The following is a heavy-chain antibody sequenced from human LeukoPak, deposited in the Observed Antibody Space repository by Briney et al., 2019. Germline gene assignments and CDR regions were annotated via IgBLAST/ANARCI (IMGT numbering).Heavy chain of an antibody. D-gene: IGHD3-3*01. Sequence: PGGSLRLSCVASGFTFSSYTMHWVRQAPGKGLEYVSAISGNGGDTYYANSVKGRFTVSRDNSRNTLFLQMASLRPEDMAIYYCARDFHEYSFGTFDSWGQGTLVTVSS. CDR1: GFTFSSYT. CDR2: ISGNGGDT. CDR3: ARDFHEYSFGTFDS. V-gene: IGHV3-64*01. J-gene: IGHJ4*02.